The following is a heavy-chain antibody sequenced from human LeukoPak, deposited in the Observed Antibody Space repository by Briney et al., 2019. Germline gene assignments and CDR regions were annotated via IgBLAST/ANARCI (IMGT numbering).Heavy chain of an antibody. CDR3: ARDLSSLYYDFWSGLFDY. CDR1: GGSISSSSYY. J-gene: IGHJ4*02. V-gene: IGHV4-39*02. CDR2: IYYSGST. D-gene: IGHD3-3*01. Sequence: SETLSLTCTVSGGSISSSSYYWGWIRQPPGKGLEWIGSIYYSGSTYYNPSLKSRVTISVDTSKNQFSLKLSSVTAADTAVYYCARDLSSLYYDFWSGLFDYWGQGTLVTVSS.